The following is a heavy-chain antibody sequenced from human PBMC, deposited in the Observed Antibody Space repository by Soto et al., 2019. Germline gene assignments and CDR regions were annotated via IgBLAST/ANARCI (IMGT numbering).Heavy chain of an antibody. CDR2: IYPDNGNT. CDR1: GYTFTSYI. V-gene: IGHV1-18*04. J-gene: IGHJ4*01. D-gene: IGHD5-18*01. CDR3: ARSKYRSGVDN. Sequence: QVQLVQSGTEVKKPGASVKVSCETSGYTFTSYIISWVRQAPGQGLEWMGWIYPDNGNTNYAQKLQGRVTLTTDTSTSTAYMELRSLRSDDTAVYYCARSKYRSGVDNWGXGXLVIVSS.